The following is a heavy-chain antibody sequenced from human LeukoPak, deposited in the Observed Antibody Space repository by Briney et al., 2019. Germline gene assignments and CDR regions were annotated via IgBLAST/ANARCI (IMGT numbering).Heavy chain of an antibody. CDR3: ASTTDFWSARWFDP. V-gene: IGHV4-39*01. Sequence: PSETLSLTCSVSGASVSSSSYYWGWIRQPPGKGLEWIGNIYYSGSTYYNPSLKSRVTISVDTSKNQFSLKLNSVTAADTAVYYCASTTDFWSARWFDPWGQGTLVTVSS. CDR2: IYYSGST. CDR1: GASVSSSSYY. D-gene: IGHD3-3*01. J-gene: IGHJ5*02.